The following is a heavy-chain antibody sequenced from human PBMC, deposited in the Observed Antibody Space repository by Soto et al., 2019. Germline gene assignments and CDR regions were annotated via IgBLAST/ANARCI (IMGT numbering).Heavy chain of an antibody. Sequence: ASVKVSCKASGYTFTSYDINWVRQATGQGLEWMGWMNPNSGNTGYAQKFQGRVTITRDTSASTAYMELSSLRSEDTAVYYCARGYCGGDCYPFFDYWGQGTLVTVSS. D-gene: IGHD2-21*02. CDR2: MNPNSGNT. J-gene: IGHJ4*02. CDR3: ARGYCGGDCYPFFDY. V-gene: IGHV1-8*01. CDR1: GYTFTSYD.